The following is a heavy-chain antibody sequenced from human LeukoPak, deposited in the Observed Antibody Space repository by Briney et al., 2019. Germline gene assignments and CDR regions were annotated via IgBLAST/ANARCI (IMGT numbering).Heavy chain of an antibody. J-gene: IGHJ5*02. V-gene: IGHV1-8*01. CDR1: GYTFTSYD. D-gene: IGHD5-12*01. CDR2: MNPNSGNT. Sequence: GASVKVSCKASGYTFTSYDINWVRQATGQGLEWMGWMNPNSGNTGYAQKFLGRVTMTRNTSISTAYMELSSLRSEDTAVYYCVRARSGYSNWFDPWGQGTLVTVSS. CDR3: VRARSGYSNWFDP.